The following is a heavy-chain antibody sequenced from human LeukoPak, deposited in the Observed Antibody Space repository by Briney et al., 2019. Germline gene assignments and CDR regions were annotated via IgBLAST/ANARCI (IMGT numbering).Heavy chain of an antibody. J-gene: IGHJ3*02. V-gene: IGHV3-30*02. D-gene: IGHD2-2*01. CDR2: IRYDGSNK. CDR3: AKEFVVWGAFGI. CDR1: GFTFSGYG. Sequence: PGGSLRLSCAASGFTFSGYGMHWVRQAPGKGLEWVAFIRYDGSNKYYADSVKGRFTISRDNSKNTLYLQMNSLRAEDTAVYYCAKEFVVWGAFGIWGQGTMVTVSS.